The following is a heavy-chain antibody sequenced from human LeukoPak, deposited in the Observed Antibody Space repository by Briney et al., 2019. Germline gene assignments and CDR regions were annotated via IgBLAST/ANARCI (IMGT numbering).Heavy chain of an antibody. CDR1: GYIFTSYW. V-gene: IGHV5-51*01. D-gene: IGHD4-17*01. CDR2: IYPGDSHT. CDR3: ARLAYGDYAFDY. J-gene: IGHJ4*02. Sequence: XSCKGSGYIFTSYWXGWVRQLLGKGVEWMGIIYPGDSHTRYSPSFQGQVTISADKSISTAYLHWSSLKASDTAMYYCARLAYGDYAFDYWGQGTLVTVSS.